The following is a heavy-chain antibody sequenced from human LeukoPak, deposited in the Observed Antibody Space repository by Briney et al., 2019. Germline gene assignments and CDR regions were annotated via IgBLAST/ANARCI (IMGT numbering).Heavy chain of an antibody. CDR3: AKADTLGSSCPATLDY. CDR2: ISGSGGST. CDR1: GFTFSSYA. Sequence: PGGSLRLSCAASGFTFSSYAMSWVRQAPGKGLEWVSVISGSGGSTYYADSVKGRFTISRDNSKSTLYLQMNSLRAEDTAVYYCAKADTLGSSCPATLDYWGQGTLVTVSS. V-gene: IGHV3-23*01. J-gene: IGHJ4*02. D-gene: IGHD6-6*01.